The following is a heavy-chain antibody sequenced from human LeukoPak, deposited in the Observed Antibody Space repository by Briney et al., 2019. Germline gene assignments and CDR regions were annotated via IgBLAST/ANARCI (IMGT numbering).Heavy chain of an antibody. J-gene: IGHJ3*02. Sequence: ASVKVSCKASGYTFTCYGISWVRQAPGQGLEWMGWISAYNGNTNYAQKLQGRVTMTTDTSTSTAYMELRSLRSDDTAVYYCARQSGYSSGWSRGDAFDIWGQGTMVTVSS. CDR3: ARQSGYSSGWSRGDAFDI. CDR2: ISAYNGNT. D-gene: IGHD6-19*01. V-gene: IGHV1-18*01. CDR1: GYTFTCYG.